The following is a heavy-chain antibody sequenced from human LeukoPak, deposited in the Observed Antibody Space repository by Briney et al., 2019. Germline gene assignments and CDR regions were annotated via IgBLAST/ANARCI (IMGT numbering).Heavy chain of an antibody. J-gene: IGHJ3*02. V-gene: IGHV4-38-2*02. Sequence: SETLSLTCTVSGYSISSGYYWGWIRQPPGKGLEWIGSIYHSGSTYYNPSLKSRVTISVDTSKNQFSLKLSSVTAADTAVYYCARVPIGGAPGGAFDIWGQGTMVTVSS. CDR2: IYHSGST. D-gene: IGHD1-26*01. CDR1: GYSISSGYY. CDR3: ARVPIGGAPGGAFDI.